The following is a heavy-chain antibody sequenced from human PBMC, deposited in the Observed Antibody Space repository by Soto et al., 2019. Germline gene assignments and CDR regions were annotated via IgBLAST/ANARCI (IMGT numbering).Heavy chain of an antibody. CDR3: AKDGGHGARTHICGMDV. Sequence: GXSVKVSCKASVYPFTKFGINWVRQAPGQGLEWMGWISGHSGGTKYGPKFRDRLTIVTDTSSKTAYMELRSLKSDDTAVYYCAKDGGHGARTHICGMDVWGQGTTVTVSS. CDR1: VYPFTKFG. J-gene: IGHJ6*02. CDR2: ISGHSGGT. V-gene: IGHV1-18*01. D-gene: IGHD1-1*01.